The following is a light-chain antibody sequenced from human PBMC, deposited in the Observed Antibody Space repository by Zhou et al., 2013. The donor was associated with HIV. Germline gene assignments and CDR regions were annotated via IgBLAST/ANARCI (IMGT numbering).Light chain of an antibody. Sequence: EIVLTQSPGTLSLSPGERATLSCRASQSVSSSYLAWYQQKPGQAPRLLIYGASSRATGIPDRFSGSGSGTDFTLTISRLEPEDFAVYYCQQYGSSLHTFGRRGPSWR. CDR1: QSVSSSY. J-gene: IGKJ2*01. CDR3: QQYGSSLHT. V-gene: IGKV3-20*01. CDR2: GAS.